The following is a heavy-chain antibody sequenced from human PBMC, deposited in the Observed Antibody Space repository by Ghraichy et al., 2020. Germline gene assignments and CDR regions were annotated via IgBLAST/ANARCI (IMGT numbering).Heavy chain of an antibody. D-gene: IGHD3-10*01. V-gene: IGHV4-34*01. CDR1: GGSFSGYY. J-gene: IGHJ6*02. CDR3: ARLLGMVRGVIIYYYYGMDV. CDR2: INHSGST. Sequence: SETLSLTCAVYGGSFSGYYWSWIRQPPGKGLEWIGEINHSGSTNYNPSLKSRVTISVDTSKNQFSLKLSSVTAADTAGYYCARLLGMVRGVIIYYYYGMDVWGQGTTVTVSS.